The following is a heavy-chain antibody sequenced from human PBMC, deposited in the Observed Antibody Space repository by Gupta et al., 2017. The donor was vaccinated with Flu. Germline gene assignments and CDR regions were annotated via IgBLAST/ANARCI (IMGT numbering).Heavy chain of an antibody. CDR3: ARDRKGDAFDI. CDR2: IKQDGSEK. Sequence: TFSSYWMSWVRQAPGKGLEWVDNIKQDGSEKDEVDSVKGRFTISRDNAKNSLYMQMKRMRAEDTAVYYGARDRKGDAFDIGGQGTMVTVYS. CDR1: TFSSYW. V-gene: IGHV3-7*01. J-gene: IGHJ3*02.